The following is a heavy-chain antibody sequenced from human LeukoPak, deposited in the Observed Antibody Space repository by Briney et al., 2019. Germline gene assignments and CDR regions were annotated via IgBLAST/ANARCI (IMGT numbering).Heavy chain of an antibody. J-gene: IGHJ3*02. CDR2: IHHSGNT. CDR1: GYSISSGYF. D-gene: IGHD4-17*01. CDR3: ARSYGDFDAFDI. V-gene: IGHV4-38-2*02. Sequence: PSETLSLTCTVSGYSISSGYFWGWIRQSPGKGLEWIGTIHHSGNTYYNPSLKSRVAISIDTSKNHFSLKLRSVTAADTAVYYCARSYGDFDAFDIWGQGTMVTVSS.